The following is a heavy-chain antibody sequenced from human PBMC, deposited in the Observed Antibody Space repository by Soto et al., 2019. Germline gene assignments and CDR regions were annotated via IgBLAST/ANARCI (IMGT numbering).Heavy chain of an antibody. V-gene: IGHV1-8*01. CDR1: GYTFTTYD. CDR3: ARGGDLAY. Sequence: QVQLVQSGAEVRKPGASVKVSCKASGYTFTTYDINWVRQATGQGLEWMGWMNPDSGDTGYSQKFQGRVTMTRSTSAGTAYMGLSVLRSDDTAVYYCARGGDLAYWGQGTLVIVSS. D-gene: IGHD1-26*01. CDR2: MNPDSGDT. J-gene: IGHJ4*02.